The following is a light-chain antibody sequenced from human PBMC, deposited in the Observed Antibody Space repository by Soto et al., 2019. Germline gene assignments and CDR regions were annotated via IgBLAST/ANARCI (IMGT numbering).Light chain of an antibody. CDR1: SSDVGGYNY. CDR3: SSYTTSSTLGVL. CDR2: EVT. Sequence: QSALTQPPSASGSPGQSVTISCTGTSSDVGGYNYVSWYQQHPGKAPKLMIYEVTNRPSGVSNRFSGSKSGNTASLTISGLQAEDEADYYCSSYTTSSTLGVLFGGGTKLTVL. V-gene: IGLV2-14*01. J-gene: IGLJ2*01.